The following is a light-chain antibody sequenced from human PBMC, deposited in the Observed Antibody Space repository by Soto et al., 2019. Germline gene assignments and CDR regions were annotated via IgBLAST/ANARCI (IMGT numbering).Light chain of an antibody. J-gene: IGKJ4*01. Sequence: EIVLTQSPATLSLSPGERATLSCRASQSVSSYLAWYQQKPGQAPRLLIYAASNRATGIPARFSVSGSGTDFKLTISSLEPDDFAVYYCQHRSNWPPLTFGGGTKVEIK. CDR2: AAS. CDR3: QHRSNWPPLT. CDR1: QSVSSY. V-gene: IGKV3-11*01.